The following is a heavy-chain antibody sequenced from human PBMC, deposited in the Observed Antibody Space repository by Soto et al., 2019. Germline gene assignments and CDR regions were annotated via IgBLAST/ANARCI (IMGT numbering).Heavy chain of an antibody. CDR3: ARGAGADIVLMGYVPVDY. CDR1: GGTFSSYA. CDR2: IIPIFGTA. J-gene: IGHJ4*02. D-gene: IGHD2-8*01. Sequence: QVQLVQSGAEVKKPGSSVKVSCKASGGTFSSYAISWVRQAPGQGLEWMGGIIPIFGTANYAQKFQGRVTITGDEARSTAYMELSSLRSEDTAVYYCARGAGADIVLMGYVPVDYWGQGTLVTVFS. V-gene: IGHV1-69*01.